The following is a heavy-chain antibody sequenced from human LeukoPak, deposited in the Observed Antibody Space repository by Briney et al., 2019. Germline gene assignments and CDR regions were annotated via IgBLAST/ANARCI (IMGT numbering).Heavy chain of an antibody. Sequence: PGGSLRLSCAASGFTVSRNYMSWVRQAPGKGLEWVSEIYSGGSTYYAASVKGRFSISRDNSKNTVYLQMNSLRVEDTAVYYCAKTLWGLTLLSSDYWGQGTLVTVSS. D-gene: IGHD3-16*01. CDR1: GFTVSRNY. V-gene: IGHV3-53*01. CDR3: AKTLWGLTLLSSDY. CDR2: IYSGGST. J-gene: IGHJ4*02.